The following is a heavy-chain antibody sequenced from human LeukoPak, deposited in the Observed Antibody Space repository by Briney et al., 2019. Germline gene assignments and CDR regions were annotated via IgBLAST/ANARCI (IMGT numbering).Heavy chain of an antibody. V-gene: IGHV3-74*01. Sequence: GGSLRLSCAASGFTFSSYWMHWVRQAPGQGLVWVSRINSDGSSTTYADSVKGRFTISRDNAMNTMYLQMNSLRGEDTAVYYCARSPPYNSGWYAYWGQGALVTVSS. J-gene: IGHJ4*02. CDR3: ARSPPYNSGWYAY. CDR1: GFTFSSYW. D-gene: IGHD6-19*01. CDR2: INSDGSST.